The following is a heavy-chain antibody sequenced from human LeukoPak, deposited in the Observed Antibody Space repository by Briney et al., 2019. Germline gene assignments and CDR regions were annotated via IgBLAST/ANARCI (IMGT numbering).Heavy chain of an antibody. V-gene: IGHV4-59*01. D-gene: IGHD1-26*01. J-gene: IGHJ4*02. CDR3: ARGLVGATGGFDY. CDR2: ISYSGSP. CDR1: GGSISSDY. Sequence: SETLSLTCSVSGGSISSDYWSWIRQPPGKGLQWIAFISYSGSPDYNPSLKSRVTISIDTSKNHFSLKLTSVTSADTAVYYCARGLVGATGGFDYWGQGTLVTVSS.